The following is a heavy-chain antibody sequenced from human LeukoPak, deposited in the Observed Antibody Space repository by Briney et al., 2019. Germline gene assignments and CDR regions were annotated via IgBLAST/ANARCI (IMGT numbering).Heavy chain of an antibody. CDR2: IKSKTDGGTT. CDR3: TTDVGRTYYDILTHFDY. V-gene: IGHV3-15*01. J-gene: IGHJ4*02. CDR1: GFTFSNAW. D-gene: IGHD3-9*01. Sequence: GGSLRLSCAASGFTFSNAWMSWVRQAPGKGLEWVGRIKSKTDGGTTDYAAPVKGRFAISRDDSKNTLYLQMNSLKTEDTAVYYCTTDVGRTYYDILTHFDYWGQGTLVTVSS.